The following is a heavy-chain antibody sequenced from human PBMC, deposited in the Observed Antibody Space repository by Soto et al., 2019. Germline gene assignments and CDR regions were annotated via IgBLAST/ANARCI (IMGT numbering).Heavy chain of an antibody. CDR2: ISYDGSYK. CDR3: AKEGSVVATTPDFDY. D-gene: IGHD5-12*01. CDR1: GFTFSSYG. V-gene: IGHV3-30*18. J-gene: IGHJ4*02. Sequence: QVQLVESGGGVVQPGRSLRLSCAASGFTFSSYGMHWVRQAPGKGLEWVAVISYDGSYKYYADSMKGRVTTSRDNSKNTLYVQMNSLRAEDTAVYYCAKEGSVVATTPDFDYWGQGTLVTVSS.